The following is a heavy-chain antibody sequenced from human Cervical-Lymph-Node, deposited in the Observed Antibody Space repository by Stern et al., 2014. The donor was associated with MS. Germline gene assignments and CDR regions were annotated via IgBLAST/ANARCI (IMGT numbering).Heavy chain of an antibody. CDR1: GFTFSSYG. CDR3: AKARKLFITGTTGGFDY. V-gene: IGHV3-30*18. J-gene: IGHJ4*02. Sequence: QVQLMQSGGGVVQPGRSLRLSCAASGFTFSSYGMHWVRQAPGKGLEWVAVISYDGSNKYYADSVKGRFTISRDNSKNTLYLQMNSLRAEDTAVFYCAKARKLFITGTTGGFDYWGQGTLVTVSS. CDR2: ISYDGSNK. D-gene: IGHD1-7*01.